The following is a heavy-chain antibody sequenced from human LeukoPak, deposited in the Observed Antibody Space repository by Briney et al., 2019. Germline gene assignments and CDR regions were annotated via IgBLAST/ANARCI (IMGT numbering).Heavy chain of an antibody. V-gene: IGHV3-30*18. J-gene: IGHJ4*02. CDR1: GFTFSSYG. Sequence: GGSLRLSCAASGFTFSSYGMHWVRQAPGKGLEWVAVISYDGSNKYYADSVKGRFTISRDNSKNTLYLQMNSLRAEDTAVYYCANYGDSSYWGQGTLVTVSS. D-gene: IGHD4-17*01. CDR2: ISYDGSNK. CDR3: ANYGDSSY.